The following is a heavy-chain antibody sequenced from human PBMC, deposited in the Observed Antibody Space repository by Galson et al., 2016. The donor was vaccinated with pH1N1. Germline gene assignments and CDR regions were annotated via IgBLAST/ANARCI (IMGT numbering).Heavy chain of an antibody. CDR3: ARPRDANWFDP. CDR2: IRDKPYNYAT. J-gene: IGHJ5*02. V-gene: IGHV3-73*01. D-gene: IGHD5-24*01. Sequence: QTSGKGLEWVGRIRDKPYNYATAYAASVNGRFTLSRGDSKNTAYLHMNSLKTDDTAVYYCARPRDANWFDPWDRGTLVTVSS.